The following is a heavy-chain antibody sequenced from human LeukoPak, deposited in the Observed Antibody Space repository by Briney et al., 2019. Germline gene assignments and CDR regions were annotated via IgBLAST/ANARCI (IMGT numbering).Heavy chain of an antibody. J-gene: IGHJ4*02. CDR1: GYTFTSYY. CDR3: ARDMIAVAGTGIDY. D-gene: IGHD6-19*01. CDR2: INPSGGST. V-gene: IGHV1-46*01. Sequence: ASVKVSCKASGYTFTSYYTHWVRQAPGQGLEWMGIINPSGGSTSYAQKFQGRVTMTRDTSTSTVYMEPSSLRSEGTAVYYCARDMIAVAGTGIDYWGQGTLVTVSS.